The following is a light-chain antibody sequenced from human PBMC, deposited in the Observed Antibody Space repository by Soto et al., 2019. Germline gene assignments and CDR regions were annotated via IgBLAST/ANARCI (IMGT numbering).Light chain of an antibody. CDR2: DAS. CDR3: QQRSNWPRT. V-gene: IGKV3-11*01. CDR1: QSVSSY. Sequence: EIVLTQSPATLSLSPGERATLSCRASQSVSSYLAWYQQKPGQAPRLLIYDASNTATGLPARFSGSGSGTDFTPTISSLEPEDFAVYYCQQRSNWPRTFGQGTKVE. J-gene: IGKJ1*01.